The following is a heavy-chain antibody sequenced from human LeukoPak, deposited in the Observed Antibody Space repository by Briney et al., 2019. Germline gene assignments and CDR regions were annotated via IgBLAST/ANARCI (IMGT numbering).Heavy chain of an antibody. CDR2: ISSSGSTI. CDR3: ARDPSSSGWYGVEY. Sequence: HPGGSLRLSCAASGFTFSSYEMNWVRQAPGKGLEWVSYISSSGSTIYYADSVKGRFTISRDNAKNSLYLQMNRLRAEDTAVYYRARDPSSSGWYGVEYWGQGTLVTVSS. J-gene: IGHJ4*02. CDR1: GFTFSSYE. V-gene: IGHV3-48*03. D-gene: IGHD6-19*01.